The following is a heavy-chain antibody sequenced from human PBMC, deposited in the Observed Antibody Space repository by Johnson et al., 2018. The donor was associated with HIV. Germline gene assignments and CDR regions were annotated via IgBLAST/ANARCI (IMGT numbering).Heavy chain of an antibody. D-gene: IGHD3-22*01. CDR1: GFFFGVYW. V-gene: IGHV3-7*03. Sequence: VQLVESGGGLVQPGGSLRLSGEASGFFFGVYWMSWVPQAPGKGLEWVANIKQEGREKYKVDSVMGRFTISSDKSENTVYLQMNRLRAEDTAVYFCARAYSDISGYYPHAFHVWGQGTVVIVSS. CDR3: ARAYSDISGYYPHAFHV. CDR2: IKQEGREK. J-gene: IGHJ3*01.